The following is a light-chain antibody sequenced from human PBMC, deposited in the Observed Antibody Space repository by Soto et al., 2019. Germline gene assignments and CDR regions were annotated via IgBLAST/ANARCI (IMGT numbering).Light chain of an antibody. J-gene: IGKJ1*01. Sequence: IVLTQSPGTPSLSPGERATLSCRASQSVSSTYLAWYQHKHGQAPRLLMYGASSRATGIPDRFSGSGSGTDGTIIISRLQHEDVSVYYCQQYGNSFVGFGQGTKVDIK. CDR1: QSVSSTY. CDR2: GAS. CDR3: QQYGNSFVG. V-gene: IGKV3-20*01.